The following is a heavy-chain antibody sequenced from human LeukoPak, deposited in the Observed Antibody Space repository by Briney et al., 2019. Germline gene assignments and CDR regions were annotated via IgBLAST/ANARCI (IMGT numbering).Heavy chain of an antibody. CDR1: GGSFSGYY. Sequence: SETLSLTCAVYGGSFSGYYWSWIRQPPGKGLEWVGEINHSGSTNYNPSLKSRVTISVRTSKNQFSLKLSSVTAADTALYYCARDGYSGNDGIWGQGTLVTVSS. D-gene: IGHD5-12*01. V-gene: IGHV4-34*01. CDR3: ARDGYSGNDGI. CDR2: INHSGST. J-gene: IGHJ4*02.